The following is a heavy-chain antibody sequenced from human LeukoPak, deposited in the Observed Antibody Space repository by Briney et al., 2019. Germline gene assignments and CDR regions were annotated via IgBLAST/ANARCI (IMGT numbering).Heavy chain of an antibody. CDR1: GFTFSNFA. V-gene: IGHV3-23*01. Sequence: GGSLRLSCAASGFTFSNFAMTWVRQAPGKGLQWVSAISENGDGRYYAGSVKGRFTISRDNSRDMLYLQMNSLRAEDTALHYCTKDWSASYWGQGTLVTVSS. J-gene: IGHJ4*02. CDR2: ISENGDGR. CDR3: TKDWSASY.